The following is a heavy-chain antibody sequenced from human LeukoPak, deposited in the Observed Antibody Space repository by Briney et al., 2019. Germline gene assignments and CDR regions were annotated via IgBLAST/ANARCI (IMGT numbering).Heavy chain of an antibody. CDR3: ARGGDVVVPAYLDY. D-gene: IGHD2-2*01. J-gene: IGHJ4*02. CDR1: GGSISSYY. Sequence: SGTLSLTCTVSGGSISSYYWSWIRQPPGKGLEWIGYIYYSGSTNYNPSLKSRVTISVDTSKNQFSLKLSSVTAADTAVYYCARGGDVVVPAYLDYWGQGTLVTVSS. V-gene: IGHV4-59*01. CDR2: IYYSGST.